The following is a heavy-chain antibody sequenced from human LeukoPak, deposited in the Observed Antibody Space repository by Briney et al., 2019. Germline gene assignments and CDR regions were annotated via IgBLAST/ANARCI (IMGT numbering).Heavy chain of an antibody. D-gene: IGHD2-15*01. J-gene: IGHJ4*02. CDR2: ISGSGGST. CDR3: AKDGGYCSGGSCYLRHFDY. Sequence: GGSLRLSCAASGFTFSSYAMSWVRQAPGKGLEWVSAISGSGGSTYYADSVKGRFTISRDNSKNTLYLQMNSLRAEDTAVYYCAKDGGYCSGGSCYLRHFDYWGQGTLVTVSS. V-gene: IGHV3-23*01. CDR1: GFTFSSYA.